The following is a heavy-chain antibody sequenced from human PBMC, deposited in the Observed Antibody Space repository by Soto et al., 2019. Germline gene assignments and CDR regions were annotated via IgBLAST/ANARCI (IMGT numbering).Heavy chain of an antibody. CDR3: AKDRSGWYLGDYYYYYGMDV. CDR1: GYSFTSYW. V-gene: IGHV5-51*01. Sequence: PGESLKISCKGSGYSFTSYWIGWVRQMPGKGLEWMGIIYPGDSDTRYSPSFQGQVTISRDNSKNTLYLQMNSLRAEDTAVYYCAKDRSGWYLGDYYYYYGMDVWGQGTTVTVSS. J-gene: IGHJ6*02. D-gene: IGHD6-19*01. CDR2: IYPGDSDT.